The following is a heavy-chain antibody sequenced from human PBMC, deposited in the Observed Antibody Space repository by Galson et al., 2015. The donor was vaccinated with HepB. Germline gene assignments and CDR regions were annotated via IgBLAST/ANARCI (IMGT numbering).Heavy chain of an antibody. J-gene: IGHJ4*02. CDR1: GFTFSSYE. Sequence: SLRLSCTASGFTFSSYEMSWVRQAPGKGLEWVSYISTSGSNIQYADSVKGRFIISRDNAKNSQYLQMNSLRVEDTAVYYCARARSSPFDYWGQGTLVTVSS. CDR2: ISTSGSNI. CDR3: ARARSSPFDY. V-gene: IGHV3-48*03.